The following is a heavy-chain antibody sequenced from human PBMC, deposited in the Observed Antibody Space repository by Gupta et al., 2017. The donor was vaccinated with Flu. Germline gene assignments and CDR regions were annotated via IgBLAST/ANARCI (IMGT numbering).Heavy chain of an antibody. CDR2: IWYDGSNT. D-gene: IGHD1-26*01. V-gene: IGHV3-33*01. CDR1: GFSFSSFG. J-gene: IGHJ6*04. CDR3: GRAPPVLPTTNRIPHMDV. Sequence: QVQVVESGGGVVQPGRPLRLSCAASGFSFSSFGMHWVRQAPGKGLEWVAMIWYDGSNTIYADSVKGRFTISRDNSKNTVYLQMNSLRVEDTATYFCGRAPPVLPTTNRIPHMDVWGKGTTVSVSS.